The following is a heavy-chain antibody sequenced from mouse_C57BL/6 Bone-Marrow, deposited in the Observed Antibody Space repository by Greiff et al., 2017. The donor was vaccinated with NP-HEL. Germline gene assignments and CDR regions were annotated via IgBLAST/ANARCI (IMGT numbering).Heavy chain of an antibody. Sequence: QVQLQQPGAELVRPGSSVKLSCKASGYTFTSYWMHWVKQRPIQGLEWIGNIDPSDSETHYNQKFKDKATLTVDKSSSTAYMQLSSLTSEDSAVYYGARGRSSFWYFDVWGTGTTVTVSS. CDR3: ARGRSSFWYFDV. CDR1: GYTFTSYW. V-gene: IGHV1-52*01. J-gene: IGHJ1*03. D-gene: IGHD1-1*01. CDR2: IDPSDSET.